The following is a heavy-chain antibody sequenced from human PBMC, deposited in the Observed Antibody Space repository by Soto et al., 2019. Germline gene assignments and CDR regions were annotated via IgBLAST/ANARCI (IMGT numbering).Heavy chain of an antibody. Sequence: QVQLQESGPGLVKPSGTLSLTCAVSGGSISSSNWWSWVRQPPGKGLAWIAEIYHSGSTNYNPSLKSRVTISVDKSKNKFSLKLSSVTAADTAVYYCASLSDHYYYYGMDVWGQGTTVTVSS. CDR1: GGSISSSNW. CDR2: IYHSGST. CDR3: ASLSDHYYYYGMDV. J-gene: IGHJ6*02. V-gene: IGHV4-4*02. D-gene: IGHD3-16*02.